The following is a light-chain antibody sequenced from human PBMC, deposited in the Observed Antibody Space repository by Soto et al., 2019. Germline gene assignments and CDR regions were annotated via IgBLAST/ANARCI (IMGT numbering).Light chain of an antibody. CDR1: QSVSRS. J-gene: IGKJ1*01. CDR2: GAS. V-gene: IGKV3-15*01. Sequence: EIVMTPSPSNLSVSPGERATLSCRASQSVSRSLAWYRHKPGQAPRLPISGASIMATGIPAKFRGIRSRMKFTIIISSVQYEDFAVCYCQQDNNWLWAFGQATKV. CDR3: QQDNNWLWA.